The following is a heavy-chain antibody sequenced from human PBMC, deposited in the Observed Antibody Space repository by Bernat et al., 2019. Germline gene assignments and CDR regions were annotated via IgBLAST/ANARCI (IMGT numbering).Heavy chain of an antibody. Sequence: QVQLVESGGGVVQPGRSLRLSCAASGFTFSSYGMHWVRRAPAKGLEWVAVIWYDGSNKYYADSVKGRLTISRDNSKNTLYLQMNSLRAEDTAVYYCARARATIFGNRYYYGMDVWGQGTTVTVSS. V-gene: IGHV3-33*01. CDR2: IWYDGSNK. CDR3: ARARATIFGNRYYYGMDV. D-gene: IGHD3-3*01. J-gene: IGHJ6*02. CDR1: GFTFSSYG.